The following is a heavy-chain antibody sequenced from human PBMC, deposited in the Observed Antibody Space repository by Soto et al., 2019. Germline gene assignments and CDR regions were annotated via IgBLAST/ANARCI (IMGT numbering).Heavy chain of an antibody. D-gene: IGHD6-19*01. CDR2: ISGSGGST. CDR3: AKDVKVAGTGDY. Sequence: EVQLLESGGGLVQPGGSLRLSWAASGFTFSSYAMSWVRQAPGKGLEWVSAISGSGGSTYYADSVKGRFTISRDNSKNTLYLQMNSLRAEDTAVYYCAKDVKVAGTGDYWSQGTLVTVSS. V-gene: IGHV3-23*01. J-gene: IGHJ4*02. CDR1: GFTFSSYA.